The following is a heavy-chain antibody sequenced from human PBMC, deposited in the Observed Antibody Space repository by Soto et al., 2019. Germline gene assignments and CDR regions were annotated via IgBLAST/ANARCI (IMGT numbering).Heavy chain of an antibody. CDR3: ARHSPPFFYGSGPWDV. CDR2: IYSSGST. Sequence: SETLFLTCTVSGGSISNSYWSWIRQSPGKGLEWIGHIYSSGSTNYNPSLKSRVTISVDTSKNQFSLKLSSLIAADTAVYYCARHSPPFFYGSGPWDVWGQGTTVTVSS. CDR1: GGSISNSY. J-gene: IGHJ6*02. D-gene: IGHD3-10*01. V-gene: IGHV4-59*08.